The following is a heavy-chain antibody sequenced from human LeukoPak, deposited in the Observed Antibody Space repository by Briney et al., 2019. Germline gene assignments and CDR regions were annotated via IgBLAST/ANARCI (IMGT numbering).Heavy chain of an antibody. CDR3: ARRHYYGSGSHYYYGMDV. V-gene: IGHV5-51*01. D-gene: IGHD3-10*01. CDR2: IYPGDSDT. Sequence: NHGESLKISCKGSGYSFTSYWIGWVRQMPGKGLEWMGIIYPGDSDTRYSPSFQGQVTISADKSISTAYLQWSSLKASDTAMYYCARRHYYGSGSHYYYGMDVWGQGTTVTVSS. J-gene: IGHJ6*02. CDR1: GYSFTSYW.